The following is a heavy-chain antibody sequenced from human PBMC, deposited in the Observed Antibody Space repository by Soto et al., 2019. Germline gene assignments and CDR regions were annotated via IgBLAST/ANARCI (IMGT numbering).Heavy chain of an antibody. Sequence: HVQLVQSGGELKKPGASVKVSCNTSGYTFNTYFITWVRQAPGQGLEWMGWISPHNVNTNYAEKFQGRVTMTADTITKTAYMELRNLRIDDTVVYYSARYTGNSFDYWCAGTPVTVSS. J-gene: IGHJ4*02. CDR3: ARYTGNSFDY. V-gene: IGHV1-18*01. CDR1: GYTFNTYF. CDR2: ISPHNVNT. D-gene: IGHD2-2*02.